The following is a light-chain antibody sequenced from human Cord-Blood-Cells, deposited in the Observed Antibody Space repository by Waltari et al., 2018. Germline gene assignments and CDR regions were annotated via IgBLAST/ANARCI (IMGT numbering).Light chain of an antibody. V-gene: IGLV2-23*01. CDR3: CSYAGSRV. CDR2: EGS. J-gene: IGLJ3*02. Sequence: QSALTQPASVSGSPGQSTTTSCTGTSSDVGSYNLVSWYQQHPGKAPKLMIYEGSKRPSGVSNRFSGSKSGNTASLTISGLQAEDEADYYCCSYAGSRVFGGGTKLTVL. CDR1: SSDVGSYNL.